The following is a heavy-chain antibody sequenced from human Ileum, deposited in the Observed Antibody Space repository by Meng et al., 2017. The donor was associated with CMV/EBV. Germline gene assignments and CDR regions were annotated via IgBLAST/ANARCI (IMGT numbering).Heavy chain of an antibody. V-gene: IGHV3-7*01. CDR3: GAFTMVRGIGV. CDR1: GLSFSSYW. CDR2: IKQDGSMK. J-gene: IGHJ4*02. Sequence: LSCAASGLSFSSYWMTWVRQAPGKGLEWVANIKQDGSMKQYVDSVEGRFTISRDNTKNSLYLQMNSLRGEDTAVYYCGAFTMVRGIGVWGQGTLVTVSS. D-gene: IGHD3-10*01.